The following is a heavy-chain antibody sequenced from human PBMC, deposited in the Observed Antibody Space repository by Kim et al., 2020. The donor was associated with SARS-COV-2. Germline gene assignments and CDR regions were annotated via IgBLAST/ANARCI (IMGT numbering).Heavy chain of an antibody. V-gene: IGHV1-18*01. CDR3: ARSRISVSGPYYFDY. CDR1: GYKFDYYG. CDR2: ISGDNGNT. Sequence: ASVKVSCKTSGYKFDYYGVGWVREAPGQGLEWLGWISGDNGNTKSAEKFQGRVTMTIETSTSTASMEMTSLRLDDTVVYYCARSRISVSGPYYFDYWGRGTLVTVSS. D-gene: IGHD6-19*01. J-gene: IGHJ4*02.